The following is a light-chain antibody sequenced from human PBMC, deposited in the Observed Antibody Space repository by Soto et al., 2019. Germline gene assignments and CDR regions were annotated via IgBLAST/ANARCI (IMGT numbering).Light chain of an antibody. CDR3: QQRSNWPPWT. Sequence: EVVLTQSPATLSLSPGERATLSCRASQSVDTYLAWYQQKPGQPPRLLIYDASNRATGIPARFSGSGSGIDFTLTITTLEPEDFAVYYCQQRSNWPPWTFGPGTKV. J-gene: IGKJ3*01. V-gene: IGKV3-11*01. CDR2: DAS. CDR1: QSVDTY.